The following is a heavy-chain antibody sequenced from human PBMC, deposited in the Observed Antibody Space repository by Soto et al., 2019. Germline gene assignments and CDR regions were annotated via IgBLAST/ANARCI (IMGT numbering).Heavy chain of an antibody. CDR1: GFTFSTYW. CDR2: IKQDGSEK. J-gene: IGHJ4*02. Sequence: EVQLVESGGGLVQPGGSLRLSCAVSGFTFSTYWMTWVRQAPGKGLEWVANIKQDGSEKHYVDSVKGRFTISRDNAKNSLYLQMNGLRAEDTAVYFCARGGSESDYWGQGTLVTVSS. D-gene: IGHD3-10*01. V-gene: IGHV3-7*01. CDR3: ARGGSESDY.